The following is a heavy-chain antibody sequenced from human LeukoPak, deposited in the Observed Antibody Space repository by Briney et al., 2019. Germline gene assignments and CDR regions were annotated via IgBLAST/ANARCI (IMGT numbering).Heavy chain of an antibody. CDR2: MNPNSGNT. CDR1: GYTFTSYD. V-gene: IGHV1-8*01. J-gene: IGHJ3*02. D-gene: IGHD3-22*01. Sequence: GASVKVSCKASGYTFTSYDINWVRQATGQGLEWMGWMNPNSGNTGYAQKFQGRVTMTRNTSISTAYMELSSLRSEDTAVYYCARAPSYYDSRGSNDAFDIWGQGTMVTVSS. CDR3: ARAPSYYDSRGSNDAFDI.